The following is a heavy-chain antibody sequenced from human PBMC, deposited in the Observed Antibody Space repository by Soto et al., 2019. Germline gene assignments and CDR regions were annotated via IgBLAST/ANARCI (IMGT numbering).Heavy chain of an antibody. J-gene: IGHJ4*02. CDR1: GYTFTGYF. V-gene: IGHV1-2*02. CDR2: INPISGDT. Sequence: QVQLVQSGAEVKKPGASVKVPCKASGYTFTGYFMHWVRQAPGQGLEWMGWINPISGDTNYAQRFQGRVTLTRDTSITTAYMELSSLRSDDTAVYYCARALPNPYGAHRGSPLDHWGQGTLVTVSS. D-gene: IGHD4-17*01. CDR3: ARALPNPYGAHRGSPLDH.